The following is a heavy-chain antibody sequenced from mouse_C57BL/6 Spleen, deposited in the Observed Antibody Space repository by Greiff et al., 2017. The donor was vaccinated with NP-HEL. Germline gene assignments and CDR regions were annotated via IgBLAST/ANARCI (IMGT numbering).Heavy chain of an antibody. Sequence: VQLQESGPELVKPGASVKISCKASGYSFTSYYIHWVKQRPGQGLEWIGWIYPGSGNTKYNEKFKGKATLTADTSSSTAYMQLSSLTSEDSAVYYCARSGASYYGSSNWYFDVWGTGTTVTVSS. CDR3: ARSGASYYGSSNWYFDV. J-gene: IGHJ1*03. D-gene: IGHD1-1*01. V-gene: IGHV1-66*01. CDR1: GYSFTSYY. CDR2: IYPGSGNT.